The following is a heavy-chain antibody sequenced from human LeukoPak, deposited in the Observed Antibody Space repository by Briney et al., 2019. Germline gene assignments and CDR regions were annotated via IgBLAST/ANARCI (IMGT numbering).Heavy chain of an antibody. J-gene: IGHJ6*03. CDR1: GFTFSNYW. CDR3: ARVGAVAGKGSYYYYYYMDV. CDR2: INSDGINT. D-gene: IGHD6-19*01. Sequence: GGSLRLSCAASGFTFSNYWMHWVRQAPGKGLVWVSRINSDGINTSYADSVKGRFTISRDNAKNTLNLQMNSLRAEDTAVYYCARVGAVAGKGSYYYYYYMDVWGKGTTVTVSS. V-gene: IGHV3-74*01.